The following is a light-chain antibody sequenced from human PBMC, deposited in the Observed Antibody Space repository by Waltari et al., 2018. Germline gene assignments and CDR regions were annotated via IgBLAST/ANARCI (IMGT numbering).Light chain of an antibody. J-gene: IGLJ3*02. Sequence: QSVLTQPPSLSGAPGQRVTFSCTGSSSNIGAGHDVHWYQHRPGTAPKVLSYNNERPSGVPDRFSGSKSDTSAALAITGLLPEDEADYYCQSYDRSLSAWVFGGGTKLTVL. CDR3: QSYDRSLSAWV. CDR2: NN. CDR1: SSNIGAGHD. V-gene: IGLV1-40*01.